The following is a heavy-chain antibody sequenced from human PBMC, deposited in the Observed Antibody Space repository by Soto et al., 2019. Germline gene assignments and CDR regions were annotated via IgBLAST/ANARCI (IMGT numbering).Heavy chain of an antibody. V-gene: IGHV3-23*01. D-gene: IGHD3-22*01. CDR2: IGGSGGDT. CDR1: GFAFYNYA. CDR3: AKVPRHYDDCSGYYFDY. J-gene: IGHJ4*02. Sequence: GRALRLSCAASGFAFYNYAMSWVRQAPGKGLEWVSAIGGSGGDTFHADSVRGRFSISRDNPEKTLYLQIDRLRAEETAVYYCAKVPRHYDDCSGYYFDYSGQGTVVTVSS.